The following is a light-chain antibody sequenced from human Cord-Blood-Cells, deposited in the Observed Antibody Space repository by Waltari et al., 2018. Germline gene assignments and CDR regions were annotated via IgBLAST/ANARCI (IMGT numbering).Light chain of an antibody. J-gene: IGKJ2*01. CDR2: GAS. CDR3: QQYGNSPPNT. V-gene: IGKV3-20*01. CDR1: QSVSSSY. Sequence: EIVLTQSPGTLSLSPGERATLSCRSRQSVSSSYLACYHQKPGHAPRLRIYGASSRATGIPDRFSGSGSGTDFTLTISRLEPEDFAVYYCQQYGNSPPNTFGQGTKLEIK.